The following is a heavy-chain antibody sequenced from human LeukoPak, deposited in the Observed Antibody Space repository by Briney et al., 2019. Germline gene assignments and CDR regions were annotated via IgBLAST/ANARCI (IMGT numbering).Heavy chain of an antibody. J-gene: IGHJ5*02. D-gene: IGHD3-10*01. Sequence: IWVPQAQGMGLVWDGFIRGKAYGGTTEYAPSVKGRFPIQGDDSKSIVFLKMNSLKPEDTAVYYCTRGDSGTYAPGWFDPWGKGNLVTVSS. V-gene: IGHV3-49*02. CDR3: TRGDSGTYAPGWFDP. CDR2: IRGKAYGGTT.